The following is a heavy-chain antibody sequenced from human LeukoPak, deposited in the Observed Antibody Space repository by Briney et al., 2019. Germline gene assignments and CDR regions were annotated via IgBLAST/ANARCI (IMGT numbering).Heavy chain of an antibody. CDR1: GFTFDSYA. CDR2: INNNGGRT. CDR3: AKDYGSQTYQVFFDD. Sequence: GGSLRLSCAASGFTFDSYAMSWVRQAPGKGLEWVSGINNNGGRTYYADCVKGRFTISRDNSKNTLFLQMNSLRAEDTAVYYCAKDYGSQTYQVFFDDWGQGTLVTVSS. J-gene: IGHJ4*02. V-gene: IGHV3-23*01. D-gene: IGHD3-10*01.